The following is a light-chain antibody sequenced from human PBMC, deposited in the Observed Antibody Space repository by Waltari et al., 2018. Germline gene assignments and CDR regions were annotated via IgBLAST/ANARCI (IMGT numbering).Light chain of an antibody. Sequence: SYVLTQPPSMSVAPGQTATITCGGDKIGSKSVHWYKQKPGQAPILVIYYDDERPSGIPVRFFGSNSGNTATLTISRVEAGDEADYYCQVWDSTSDHYVFATGTRVTVL. CDR1: KIGSKS. J-gene: IGLJ1*01. V-gene: IGLV3-21*04. CDR2: YDD. CDR3: QVWDSTSDHYV.